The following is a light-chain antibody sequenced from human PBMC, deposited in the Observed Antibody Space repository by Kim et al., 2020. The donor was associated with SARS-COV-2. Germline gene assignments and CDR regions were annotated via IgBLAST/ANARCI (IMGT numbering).Light chain of an antibody. CDR1: DLEEKY. J-gene: IGLJ1*01. CDR2: HDN. Sequence: SPEQTASITCSGDDLEEKYSSWYQQKPGQSPVLVIYHDNKRPSGIPERFSGASSGNTATLSICGTQALNEADYYCQAWDSKTNHVFGTGTKVTVL. V-gene: IGLV3-1*01. CDR3: QAWDSKTNHV.